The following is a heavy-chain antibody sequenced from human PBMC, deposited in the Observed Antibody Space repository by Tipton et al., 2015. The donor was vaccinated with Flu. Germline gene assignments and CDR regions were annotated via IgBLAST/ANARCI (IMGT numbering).Heavy chain of an antibody. D-gene: IGHD6-13*01. CDR1: GGSISSYY. Sequence: LSLTCTVSGGSISSYYWGWIRQPPGKGLEWIGYIYYSGSTNYNPSLKSRVTISVDTSKNQFSLKLSSVTAADTAVYYCARGENDGAASSWFDPWGQGTLVTVSS. CDR2: IYYSGST. J-gene: IGHJ5*02. CDR3: ARGENDGAASSWFDP. V-gene: IGHV4-59*01.